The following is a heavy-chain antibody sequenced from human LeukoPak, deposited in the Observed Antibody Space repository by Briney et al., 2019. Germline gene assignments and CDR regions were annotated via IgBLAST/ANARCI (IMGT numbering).Heavy chain of an antibody. CDR2: MNPNSGNT. Sequence: GASVKVSCKASGYTFTSYDINWVRQATGQGLEWVGWMNPNSGNTGYAQKFQGRVTMTRNTSISTAYMELSSLRSEDTAVYYCARRIMDYDFWSGSYFDYWGQGTLVTVSS. D-gene: IGHD3-3*01. V-gene: IGHV1-8*02. CDR3: ARRIMDYDFWSGSYFDY. CDR1: GYTFTSYD. J-gene: IGHJ4*02.